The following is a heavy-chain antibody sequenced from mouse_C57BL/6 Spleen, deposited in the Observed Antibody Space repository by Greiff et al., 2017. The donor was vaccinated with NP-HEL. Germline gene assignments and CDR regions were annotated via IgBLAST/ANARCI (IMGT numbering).Heavy chain of an antibody. CDR1: GYTFTSYW. Sequence: QVQLQQPGAELVKPGASVKMSCKASGYTFTSYWITWVKQRPGQGLEWIGDIYPGSGSTNYNEKFKSKATLTVDTSSSTAYMQLSSLTSEDSAVYYLAREGNYYGSSRFAYWGQGTLVTVSA. D-gene: IGHD1-1*01. CDR3: AREGNYYGSSRFAY. V-gene: IGHV1-55*01. J-gene: IGHJ3*01. CDR2: IYPGSGST.